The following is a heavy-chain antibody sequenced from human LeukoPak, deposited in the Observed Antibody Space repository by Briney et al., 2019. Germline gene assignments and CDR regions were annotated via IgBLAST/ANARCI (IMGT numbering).Heavy chain of an antibody. J-gene: IGHJ6*02. CDR3: ARDLEAGGYYYGMDV. V-gene: IGHV1-69*13. CDR1: GGTFSSYA. CDR2: IIPIFGTA. D-gene: IGHD3-3*01. Sequence: SMEVSCKASGGTFSSYAISWVRQAPGQGLEWMGGIIPIFGTANYAQKFQGRVTITADESTSTAYMELSSLRSEDTAVYYCARDLEAGGYYYGMDVWGQGTTVTVSS.